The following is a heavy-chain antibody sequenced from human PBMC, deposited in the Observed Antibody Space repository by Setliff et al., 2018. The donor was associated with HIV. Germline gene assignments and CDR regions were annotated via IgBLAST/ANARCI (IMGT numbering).Heavy chain of an antibody. V-gene: IGHV1-69*13. CDR2: IIPIFGSP. D-gene: IGHD3-10*01. CDR1: GGNLGSFA. Sequence: VASVKVSCKPSGGNLGSFAFSWVRQAPGQGLEWVGGIIPIFGSPDYAQKSQGRVTITADESTSIVYMELNSLRPEDTAVYYCAKIYDSGSDHYYNMDVWGKGTTVTAP. J-gene: IGHJ6*03. CDR3: AKIYDSGSDHYYNMDV.